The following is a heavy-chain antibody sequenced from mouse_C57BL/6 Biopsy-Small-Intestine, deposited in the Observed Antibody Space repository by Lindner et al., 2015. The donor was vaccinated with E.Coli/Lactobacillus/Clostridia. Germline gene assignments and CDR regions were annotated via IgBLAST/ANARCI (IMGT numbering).Heavy chain of an antibody. CDR3: ARDRVVGDT. CDR1: GYTFTSYY. Sequence: SVKVSCKASGYTFTSYYINWVRQAPGQGLEWVGIINPSSGSASYAQKLQGRVTMTRDTSTSTVYIEMSSLRSEDTAVYYCARDRVVGDTWGQGTPVTVSS. CDR2: INPSSGSA. J-gene: IGHJ4*01. D-gene: IGHD1-1*01. V-gene: IGHV1-55*01.